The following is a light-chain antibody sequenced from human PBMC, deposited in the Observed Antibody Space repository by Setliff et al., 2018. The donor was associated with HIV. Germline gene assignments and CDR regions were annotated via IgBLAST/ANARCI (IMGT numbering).Light chain of an antibody. CDR3: QLWDSSSDHRV. CDR1: DVGNKN. CDR2: YDS. Sequence: SYELTQPPSVSVAPGQTARITCEGEDVGNKNVHWYQQKPGQAPVLVIYYDSDRPSGIPERFSGSNSGNTATLTISRVEVGDEADHYCQLWDSSSDHRVFGGGTKVTVL. J-gene: IGLJ3*02. V-gene: IGLV3-21*01.